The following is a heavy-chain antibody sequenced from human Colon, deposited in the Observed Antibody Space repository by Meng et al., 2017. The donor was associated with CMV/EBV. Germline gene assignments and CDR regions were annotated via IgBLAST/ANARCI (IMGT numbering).Heavy chain of an antibody. D-gene: IGHD1-26*01. CDR1: GFNFSDYA. CDR2: IGGNGYST. CDR3: TKGWEMAFEI. Sequence: GESLKISCTASGFNFSDYAMSWVRQAPGKGLEWVSAIGGNGYSTYYADSVEGRFTISRDNSRNTLYLQMSRLTVEDTAEYYCTKGWEMAFEIWGQGTTVTVSS. V-gene: IGHV3-23*01. J-gene: IGHJ3*02.